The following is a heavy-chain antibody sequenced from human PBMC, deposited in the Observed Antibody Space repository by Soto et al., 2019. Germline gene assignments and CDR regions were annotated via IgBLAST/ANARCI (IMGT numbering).Heavy chain of an antibody. CDR2: VTGSGGST. V-gene: IGHV3-23*01. Sequence: EVQLLESGGASVQPGGSLRLSCAASGFIFGNYAMTWVRQAPGKGLEWVSAVTGSGGSTYYADSVKGRFSISRDNSKNTLHLQMNALRAEDTAVYYCAKSDYVWGRKSPYYFDYWGQGTLVTVSS. CDR1: GFIFGNYA. D-gene: IGHD3-16*01. J-gene: IGHJ4*02. CDR3: AKSDYVWGRKSPYYFDY.